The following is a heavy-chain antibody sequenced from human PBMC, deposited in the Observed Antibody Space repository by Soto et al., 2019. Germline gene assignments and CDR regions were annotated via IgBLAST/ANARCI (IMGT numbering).Heavy chain of an antibody. D-gene: IGHD4-17*01. CDR2: IYYSGST. J-gene: IGHJ4*02. CDR3: ARDYGGLGVLGY. Sequence: KSSETLSLTCTVSGGSISSGDYYWSWIRQPPGKGLEWIGYIYYSGSTYYNPSLKSRVTISVDTSKNQFSLRLSSVTAADTAVYYCARDYGGLGVLGYWGQGTLVTVSS. CDR1: GGSISSGDYY. V-gene: IGHV4-30-4*01.